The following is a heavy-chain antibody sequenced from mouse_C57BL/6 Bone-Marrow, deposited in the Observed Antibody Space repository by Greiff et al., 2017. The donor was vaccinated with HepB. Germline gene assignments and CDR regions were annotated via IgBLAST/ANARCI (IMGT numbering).Heavy chain of an antibody. V-gene: IGHV1-67*01. CDR1: GYTFTDYA. Sequence: QVQLKESGPELVRPGVSVKISCKGSGYTFTDYAMHWVKQSHAKSLEWIGVISTYYGDASYNQKFKDKATMTVDKSSSTAYMQLSSLTSEDSAVYYCARKMRDYEGFAYWGQGTLVTVSA. J-gene: IGHJ3*01. CDR3: ARKMRDYEGFAY. D-gene: IGHD2-4*01. CDR2: ISTYYGDA.